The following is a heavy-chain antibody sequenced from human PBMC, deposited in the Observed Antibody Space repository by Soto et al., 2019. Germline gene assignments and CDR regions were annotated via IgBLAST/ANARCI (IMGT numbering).Heavy chain of an antibody. D-gene: IGHD3-22*01. V-gene: IGHV4-30-4*01. CDR2: IYYSGST. Sequence: QVQLQESGPGLVKPSQTLSLTCTVSGGSISSGDYYWSWIRQPPGKGLEWIGYIYYSGSTYDNPSLKSRGTIPADTSKNQFSLKLSSVTAADTAVYYCARDWVYYIPPNYYYYGMDVWGQGTTVTVSS. J-gene: IGHJ6*02. CDR3: ARDWVYYIPPNYYYYGMDV. CDR1: GGSISSGDYY.